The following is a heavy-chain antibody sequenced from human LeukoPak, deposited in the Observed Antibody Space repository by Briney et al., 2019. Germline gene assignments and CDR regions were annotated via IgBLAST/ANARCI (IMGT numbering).Heavy chain of an antibody. Sequence: GGSLRLSCAASGFTFSSYGMHWVRQAPGKGLEWVGNIKGDGSNKYYADSVKGRFTISRDNSKNTLYLQMDSLRAEDTAVYYCAKLNSKLRAVADDAFDIWGQGTMVTVSS. CDR3: AKLNSKLRAVADDAFDI. D-gene: IGHD6-19*01. CDR2: IKGDGSNK. J-gene: IGHJ3*02. CDR1: GFTFSSYG. V-gene: IGHV3-30*02.